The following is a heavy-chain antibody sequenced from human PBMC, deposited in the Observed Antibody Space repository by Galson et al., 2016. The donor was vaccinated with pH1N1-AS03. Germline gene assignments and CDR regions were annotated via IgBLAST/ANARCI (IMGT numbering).Heavy chain of an antibody. Sequence: SLRLSCAASEFTFSNYGMSWVRQAPGKGLEWVSFISRSGVDTYYADSVKGRVTISRDNSKSTLYLQMNSLRAQDTAIYYCATWNYVANWGQGTLVTVSS. V-gene: IGHV3-23*01. J-gene: IGHJ4*02. CDR3: ATWNYVAN. CDR1: EFTFSNYG. CDR2: ISRSGVDT.